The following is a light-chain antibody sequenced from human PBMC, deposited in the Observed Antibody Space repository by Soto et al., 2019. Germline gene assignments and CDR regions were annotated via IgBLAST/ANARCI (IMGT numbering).Light chain of an antibody. CDR1: SSDVGGYNY. Sequence: QSVLTQPPSASGSPGQSVTISCTGTSSDVGGYNYVSWYQQHPGKAPKLMISEVSKRPSGVPDRFSGSKSGNTASLTVSGLQAEDEADYYCSSYAGINNLGLFGGGTKLTVL. V-gene: IGLV2-8*01. CDR2: EVS. J-gene: IGLJ2*01. CDR3: SSYAGINNLGL.